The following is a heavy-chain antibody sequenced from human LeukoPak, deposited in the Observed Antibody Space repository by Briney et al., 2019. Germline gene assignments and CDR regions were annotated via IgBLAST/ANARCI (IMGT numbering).Heavy chain of an antibody. CDR2: IYYSGST. J-gene: IGHJ5*02. D-gene: IGHD6-13*01. CDR1: GGSISSSSYY. V-gene: IGHV4-39*01. Sequence: NPSETLSLTCTVSGGSISSSSYYWGWIRQPPGKGLEWIGSIYYSGSTYYNPSLKSRVTISVDTSKNQFSLKLSSVTAADTAVYYCARLIAADPQLDRWGQGILVTVSA. CDR3: ARLIAADPQLDR.